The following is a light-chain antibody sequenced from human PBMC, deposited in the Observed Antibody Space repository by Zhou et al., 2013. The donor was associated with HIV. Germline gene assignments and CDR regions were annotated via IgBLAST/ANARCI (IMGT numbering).Light chain of an antibody. CDR3: QQYNTWPYT. V-gene: IGKV3-15*01. CDR2: TAS. Sequence: EIVMMQFPATVSVFPGDRATLSCRASQGLNGDLAWYQQKPGQTPRLIIYTASTRATDTPARFSGSGSGTEFTLTISKVQSEDFAVYYCQQYNTWPYTFGQGTKLEIK. CDR1: QGLNGD. J-gene: IGKJ2*01.